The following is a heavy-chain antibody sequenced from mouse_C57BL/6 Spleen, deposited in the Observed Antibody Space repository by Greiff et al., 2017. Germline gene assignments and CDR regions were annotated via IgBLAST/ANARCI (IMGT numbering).Heavy chain of an antibody. CDR2: INPSNGCT. Sequence: QVQLQQPGTELVKPGASVKLSCKASGYTFTSYWMHWVKQRPGQGLEWIGNINPSNGCTNYNEKFKSKATLTVDKSSSTAYMQLSRLTSEDSAVYYCARNYGSSYWYFDVWGTGTTVTVSS. D-gene: IGHD1-1*01. J-gene: IGHJ1*03. V-gene: IGHV1-53*01. CDR3: ARNYGSSYWYFDV. CDR1: GYTFTSYW.